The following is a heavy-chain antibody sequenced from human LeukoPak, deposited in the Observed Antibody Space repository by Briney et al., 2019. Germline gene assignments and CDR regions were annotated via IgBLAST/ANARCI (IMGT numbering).Heavy chain of an antibody. J-gene: IGHJ4*02. CDR2: VIPIFDTA. D-gene: IGHD5-12*01. V-gene: IGHV1-69*13. CDR3: ASRAGYSGYDYDY. Sequence: GASVKVSCKASGGTFSSYAISWVRQAPGQGLEWMGGVIPIFDTANYAQKFQGRVTITADESTSTAYMELSSLRSEDTAVYYCASRAGYSGYDYDYWGQGTLVTVSS. CDR1: GGTFSSYA.